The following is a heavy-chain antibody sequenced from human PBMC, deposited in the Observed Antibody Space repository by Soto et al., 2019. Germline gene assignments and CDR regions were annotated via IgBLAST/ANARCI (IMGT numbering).Heavy chain of an antibody. Sequence: ASVKVSCKASGYTFTSYGISWVRQAPGQGLEWMGWISAYNGNTNYAQKLQGRVTMTTDTSTSTAYMELRSLRSDDTAVYYCARTLASRYFDWDYFDYWGQGTLVTVSS. CDR1: GYTFTSYG. CDR3: ARTLASRYFDWDYFDY. CDR2: ISAYNGNT. D-gene: IGHD3-9*01. J-gene: IGHJ4*02. V-gene: IGHV1-18*01.